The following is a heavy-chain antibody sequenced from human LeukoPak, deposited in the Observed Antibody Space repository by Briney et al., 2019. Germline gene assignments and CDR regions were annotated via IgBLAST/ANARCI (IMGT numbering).Heavy chain of an antibody. CDR1: GFTFNIYS. Sequence: PGGSLRLSCAASGFTFNIYSMSWVRQAPGKGLEWVSSITSSGDAAFYVDSVKDRFTISRDNSKNTLYLQMNSLRAEDTAVYYCAKMFYPAIAAADFFDYWGQGTLVTVSS. CDR3: AKMFYPAIAAADFFDY. D-gene: IGHD6-13*01. V-gene: IGHV3-23*01. J-gene: IGHJ4*02. CDR2: ITSSGDAA.